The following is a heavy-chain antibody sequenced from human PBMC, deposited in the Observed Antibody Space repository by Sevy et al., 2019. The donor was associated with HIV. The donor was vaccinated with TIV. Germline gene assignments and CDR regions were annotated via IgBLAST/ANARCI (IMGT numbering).Heavy chain of an antibody. CDR1: GFTFSYYT. D-gene: IGHD3-10*01. CDR3: ARDRDYYGSGTFDA. Sequence: GGSLRLSCAASGFTFSYYTMNWVRQAPGKGLEWVSYISSGSSYISCTDSVKGRFTISRDNAKNSLYLQMNSLRPEDTAMYFCARDRDYYGSGTFDAWGQGTTVTVSS. J-gene: IGHJ6*02. CDR2: ISSGSSYI. V-gene: IGHV3-21*06.